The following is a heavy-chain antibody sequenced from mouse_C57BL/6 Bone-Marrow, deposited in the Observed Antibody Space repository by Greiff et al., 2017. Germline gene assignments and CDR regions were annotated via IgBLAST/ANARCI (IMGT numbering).Heavy chain of an antibody. Sequence: EVKLMESGGDLVKPGGSLKPSCAASGFTFSSYGMSWVRQTPDKRLEWVATISSGGSYTYYPDSVKGRFTISRDNAKNTLYLQMSSLKSEDTAMYYCARRDLLALYFDYWGQGTTLTVSS. D-gene: IGHD3-1*01. J-gene: IGHJ2*01. V-gene: IGHV5-6*01. CDR2: ISSGGSYT. CDR3: ARRDLLALYFDY. CDR1: GFTFSSYG.